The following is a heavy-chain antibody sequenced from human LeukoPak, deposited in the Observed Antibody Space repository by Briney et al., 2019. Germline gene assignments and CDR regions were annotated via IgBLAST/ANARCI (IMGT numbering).Heavy chain of an antibody. J-gene: IGHJ4*02. CDR1: GFTFSSYA. CDR2: ITGSGGST. D-gene: IGHD6-13*01. Sequence: GGSLRLSCAASGFTFSSYAMIWVRQAPGKGLEWVSAITGSGGSTYCADSVKGRFTISRDNSMNTLYLQMNSLRAEDTAIYYCAKVVIAVAGPLAYWGQGTLVTVSS. CDR3: AKVVIAVAGPLAY. V-gene: IGHV3-23*01.